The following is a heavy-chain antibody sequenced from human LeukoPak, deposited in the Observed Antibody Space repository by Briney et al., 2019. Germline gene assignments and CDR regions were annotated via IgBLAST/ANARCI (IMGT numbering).Heavy chain of an antibody. V-gene: IGHV4-39*01. J-gene: IGHJ6*02. Sequence: PSETLSLTCTVSGGSISSYYWGWIRQPPGKGLEWIGSIYYSGSTYYNPSLKSRVTISVDTSKNQFSLKLSSVTAADTAVYYCARQMGGYSYGYYYYYGMDVWGQGTTVTVSS. CDR1: GGSISSYY. CDR2: IYYSGST. D-gene: IGHD5-18*01. CDR3: ARQMGGYSYGYYYYYGMDV.